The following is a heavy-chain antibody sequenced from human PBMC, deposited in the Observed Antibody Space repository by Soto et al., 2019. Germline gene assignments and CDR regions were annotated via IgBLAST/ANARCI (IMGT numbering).Heavy chain of an antibody. Sequence: GGSLRLSCAASGFTFSSYAMSWVRQAPGKGLEWVSAISGSGGSTYYADSVKGRVTISRDNSKNTLYLQMNSLRAEDTAVYYCAKWNYYDSSGYLPGAFDYWGQGTLVTVSS. D-gene: IGHD3-22*01. CDR1: GFTFSSYA. CDR2: ISGSGGST. CDR3: AKWNYYDSSGYLPGAFDY. V-gene: IGHV3-23*01. J-gene: IGHJ4*02.